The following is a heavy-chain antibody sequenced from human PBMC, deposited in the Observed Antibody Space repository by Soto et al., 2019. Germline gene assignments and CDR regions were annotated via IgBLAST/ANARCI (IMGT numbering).Heavy chain of an antibody. CDR2: IYYNGST. Sequence: SETLSLTCTVSGGSIGGYYCSWVRQPPGKGLEGIGYIYYNGSTNYNPSLKSGVTIPVDTSKNQSSVKLSSVTAADMAVYYCAVHPSAGSYYDLGSYYYSYAMDVWGQGPTVTVSS. J-gene: IGHJ6*02. D-gene: IGHD3-10*01. CDR3: AVHPSAGSYYDLGSYYYSYAMDV. V-gene: IGHV4-59*08. CDR1: GGSIGGYY.